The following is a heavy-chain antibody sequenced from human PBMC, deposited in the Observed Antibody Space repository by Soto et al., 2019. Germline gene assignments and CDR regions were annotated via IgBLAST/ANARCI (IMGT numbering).Heavy chain of an antibody. CDR2: INPNSGGT. V-gene: IGHV1-2*04. J-gene: IGHJ4*02. CDR1: GYTFTGYD. CDR3: ARDGIGYCSGGSCYDKALFDD. Sequence: ASVKVSCKASGYTFTGYDMHWVRQAPGQGLEWMGWINPNSGGTNYAQKFQGWVTMTRDTSISTAYMELSRLRSDDTAVYYCARDGIGYCSGGSCYDKALFDDWGQGTLVTVSS. D-gene: IGHD2-15*01.